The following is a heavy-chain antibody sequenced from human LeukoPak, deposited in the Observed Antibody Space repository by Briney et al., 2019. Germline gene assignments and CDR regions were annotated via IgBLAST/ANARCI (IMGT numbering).Heavy chain of an antibody. V-gene: IGHV4-30-2*01. CDR1: GGSISSGGYY. Sequence: SETLSLTCTVSGGSISSGGYYWSWIRQPPGKGLEWIGYIYHSGSTYYNPSLKSRVTISVDRSKNQFSLKLSSVTAADTAVYYCAREPLFWVAAAGHAFDIWGQGTMVTVSS. CDR2: IYHSGST. CDR3: AREPLFWVAAAGHAFDI. J-gene: IGHJ3*02. D-gene: IGHD6-13*01.